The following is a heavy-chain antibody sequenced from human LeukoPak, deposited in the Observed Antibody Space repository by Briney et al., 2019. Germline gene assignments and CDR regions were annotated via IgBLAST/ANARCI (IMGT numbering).Heavy chain of an antibody. V-gene: IGHV5-51*01. Sequence: GESLKISCKGSGYSFTSYWIGWVRQMPGKGLEWTGIIYPGDSDTRYSPSFQGQVTISADKSISTAYLQWSSLKASDTAMYYCARRPYCSSTSCYGPYNWFDPWGQGTLVTVSS. CDR1: GYSFTSYW. J-gene: IGHJ5*02. D-gene: IGHD2-2*01. CDR3: ARRPYCSSTSCYGPYNWFDP. CDR2: IYPGDSDT.